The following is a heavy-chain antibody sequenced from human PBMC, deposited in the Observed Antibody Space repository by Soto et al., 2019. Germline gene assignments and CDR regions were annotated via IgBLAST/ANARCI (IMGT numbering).Heavy chain of an antibody. J-gene: IGHJ6*03. Sequence: GGSLRLSCAASGFTFSSYWMHWVRQAPGKGLVWVSRINSDGSSTSYADSVKGRFTISRDNAKNTLYLQMNSLRAEDTAVYYCARVLYCSGGSCYPFDYYYYYMDVWGKGTTVTVSS. V-gene: IGHV3-74*01. CDR3: ARVLYCSGGSCYPFDYYYYYMDV. CDR2: INSDGSST. D-gene: IGHD2-15*01. CDR1: GFTFSSYW.